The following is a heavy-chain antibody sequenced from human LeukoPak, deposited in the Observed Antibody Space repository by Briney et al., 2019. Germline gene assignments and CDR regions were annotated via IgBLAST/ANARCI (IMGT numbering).Heavy chain of an antibody. V-gene: IGHV1-18*01. CDR1: GYTFTSYG. D-gene: IGHD6-19*01. CDR3: GRGQGRRSGWYRRGGDFDY. CDR2: ISAYNGNT. Sequence: ASVKVSCKASGYTFTSYGISWVRQAPGQGLEWMGWISAYNGNTNYAQKPQGRFTMTTDTSTSTAYMELMRLRSDDTAVYYCGRGQGRRSGWYRRGGDFDYWGQGTLVTVSS. J-gene: IGHJ4*02.